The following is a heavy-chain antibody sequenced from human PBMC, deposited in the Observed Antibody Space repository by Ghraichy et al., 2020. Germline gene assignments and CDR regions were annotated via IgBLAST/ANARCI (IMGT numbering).Heavy chain of an antibody. CDR2: ISPYNGKT. CDR1: GYRFTSFG. J-gene: IGHJ4*02. D-gene: IGHD2-21*02. CDR3: ARGSYCGGDCLYYFDY. V-gene: IGHV1-18*01. Sequence: ASVKVSCKASGYRFTSFGISWVRQAPGQGLEWMGWISPYNGKTDYAQRVQGRVTMTTDTSTSTAYMEMRSLRSVDTAVYYCARGSYCGGDCLYYFDYWGQGTLVTVSS.